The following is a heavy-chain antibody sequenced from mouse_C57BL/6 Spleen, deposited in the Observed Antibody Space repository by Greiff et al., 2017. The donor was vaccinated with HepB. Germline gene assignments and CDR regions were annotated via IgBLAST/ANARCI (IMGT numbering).Heavy chain of an antibody. CDR3: ARDLPGTGFAY. Sequence: EVQVVESGPGLVKPSQSLSLTCSVTGYSITSGYYWNWIRQFPGNKLEWMGYISYDGSNNYNPSLKNRISITRDTSKNQFFLKLNSVTTEDTATYYCARDLPGTGFAYWGQGTLVTVSA. J-gene: IGHJ3*01. D-gene: IGHD3-3*01. V-gene: IGHV3-6*01. CDR2: ISYDGSN. CDR1: GYSITSGYY.